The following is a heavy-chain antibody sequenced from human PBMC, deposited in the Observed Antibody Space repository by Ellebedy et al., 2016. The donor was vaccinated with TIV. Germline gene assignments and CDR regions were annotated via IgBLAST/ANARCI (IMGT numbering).Heavy chain of an antibody. D-gene: IGHD5-24*01. CDR1: GFTFNNYN. CDR2: ISSDGITT. J-gene: IGHJ4*02. CDR3: ARDMGRWLQFLAY. V-gene: IGHV3-48*03. Sequence: GESLKISCAASGFTFNNYNMIWVRQAPGKGLEWISYISSDGITTDYADSVKGRFTISRDNAKASVSLHMNSLRAEDTAVYYCARDMGRWLQFLAYWGQGTLVTVSS.